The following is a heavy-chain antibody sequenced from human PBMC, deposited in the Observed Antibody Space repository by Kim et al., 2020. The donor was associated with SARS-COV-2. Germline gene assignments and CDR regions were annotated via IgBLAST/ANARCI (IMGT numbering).Heavy chain of an antibody. CDR1: GYSFTSYW. V-gene: IGHV5-51*01. D-gene: IGHD3-10*01. CDR2: IYPGDSDT. Sequence: GESLKISCKGSGYSFTSYWIGWVRQMPGKGLEWMGIIYPGDSDTRYSPSFQGQVTIPADKSISTAYLQWSSLKASDTAMYYCARHGSVYGSGSLYYYYGMDVWGQGTTVTVSS. J-gene: IGHJ6*02. CDR3: ARHGSVYGSGSLYYYYGMDV.